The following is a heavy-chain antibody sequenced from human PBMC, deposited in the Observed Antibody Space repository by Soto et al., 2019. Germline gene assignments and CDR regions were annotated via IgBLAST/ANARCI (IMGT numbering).Heavy chain of an antibody. V-gene: IGHV2-5*02. CDR1: GFSLSSIGMG. Sequence: QITVKESGLTLVKPTETLTLTCTFSGFSLSSIGMGVGWIRQPPGKALEWLALIYWDDDKRYSPSLSSRLTITKDSSKNEVDLTMTNMDPVDTATYYCARLTRGVYDSGRLWEKFDCWGQGTLVTVSS. J-gene: IGHJ4*02. CDR3: ARLTRGVYDSGRLWEKFDC. CDR2: IYWDDDK. D-gene: IGHD5-12*01.